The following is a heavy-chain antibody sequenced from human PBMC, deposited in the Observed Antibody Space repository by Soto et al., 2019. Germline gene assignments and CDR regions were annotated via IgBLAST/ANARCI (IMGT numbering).Heavy chain of an antibody. J-gene: IGHJ4*02. CDR1: GFTVTSYA. D-gene: IGHD5-18*01. Sequence: QVQLVESGGGVVQPGRSLRLSCAASGFTVTSYAMHWVRQAPGKGPEWVAVIWYDGDNKYYADSVKGRFTISRDNSTNTLYLQMNSLRADETAVYYCARDIDRYTYGLDYWGQGTLVTVSS. V-gene: IGHV3-33*01. CDR3: ARDIDRYTYGLDY. CDR2: IWYDGDNK.